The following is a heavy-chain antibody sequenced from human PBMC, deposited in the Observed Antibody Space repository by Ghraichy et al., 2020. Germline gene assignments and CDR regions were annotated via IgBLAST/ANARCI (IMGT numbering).Heavy chain of an antibody. CDR3: ARAVHRVGPYLDY. CDR1: GFTFGSNW. J-gene: IGHJ4*02. D-gene: IGHD1-26*01. CDR2: IKQDGSEK. Sequence: LSLTCAASGFTFGSNWMTWVRQAPGKGLEWVGNIKQDGSEKYYVGSVKGRFSISRDNAKTSLYLQMNSLRDEDTAVYYCARAVHRVGPYLDYWGQGTLVTVSS. V-gene: IGHV3-7*01.